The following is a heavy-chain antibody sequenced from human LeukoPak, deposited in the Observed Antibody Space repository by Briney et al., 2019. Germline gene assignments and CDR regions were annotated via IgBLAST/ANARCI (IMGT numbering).Heavy chain of an antibody. Sequence: GGSLRLSCAASGFTFSSYAMHRARQAPGKCLEWVALISSDGSNKYYADSVKGRFTISRDNSKNTLYLQLNSLRAEDTAVFYCARGPTGGYSYGLLGSWGQGTLVTVSS. CDR1: GFTFSSYA. D-gene: IGHD5-18*01. CDR2: ISSDGSNK. CDR3: ARGPTGGYSYGLLGS. J-gene: IGHJ4*02. V-gene: IGHV3-30*01.